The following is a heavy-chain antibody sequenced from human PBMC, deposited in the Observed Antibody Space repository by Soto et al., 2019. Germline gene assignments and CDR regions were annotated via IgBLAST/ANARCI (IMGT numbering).Heavy chain of an antibody. CDR2: ISSSSSYT. CDR1: GFTFSDYY. D-gene: IGHD3-3*01. V-gene: IGHV3-11*06. J-gene: IGHJ6*02. CDR3: ARVPELRFLEWFSYGMDV. Sequence: GGSLRLSCAASGFTFSDYYMSWIRQAPGKGLEWVSYISSSSSYTNYADSVKGRFTISRDNAKNSLYLQMNSLRAEDTAVYYCARVPELRFLEWFSYGMDVWGQGTTVTVSS.